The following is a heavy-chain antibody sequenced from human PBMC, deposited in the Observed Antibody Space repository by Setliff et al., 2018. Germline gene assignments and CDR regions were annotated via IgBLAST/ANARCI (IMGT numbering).Heavy chain of an antibody. CDR1: GGSISTFC. V-gene: IGHV4-59*01. CDR2: IHYSGST. Sequence: SETLSLTCTVSGGSISTFCWSWIRQSPEKGLEWIAYIHYSGSTNQNPSLKSRVTISLDTPKNQFSLKLSYMTAAGTAVYYCARFLDPRDGYQNSPGFDFWGQGALVTVSS. J-gene: IGHJ4*02. CDR3: ARFLDPRDGYQNSPGFDF. D-gene: IGHD2-21*01.